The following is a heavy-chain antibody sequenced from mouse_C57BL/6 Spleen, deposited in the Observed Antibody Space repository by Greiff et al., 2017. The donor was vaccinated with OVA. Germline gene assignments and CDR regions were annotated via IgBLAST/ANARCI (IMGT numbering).Heavy chain of an antibody. CDR2: IDPSDSYT. CDR3: ARPFYYGSSPDY. V-gene: IGHV1-50*01. D-gene: IGHD1-1*01. J-gene: IGHJ2*01. Sequence: VKLQQPGAELVKPGASVKLSCKASGYTFTSYWMQWVKQRPGQGLEWIGEIDPSDSYTNYNQKFKGKATLTVDTSSSTAYMQLSSLTSEDSAVYYCARPFYYGSSPDYWGQGTTLTVSS. CDR1: GYTFTSYW.